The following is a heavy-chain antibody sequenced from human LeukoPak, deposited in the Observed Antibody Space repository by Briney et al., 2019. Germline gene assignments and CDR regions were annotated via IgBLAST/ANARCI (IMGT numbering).Heavy chain of an antibody. CDR1: GFTFSSYS. Sequence: GGSLRLSCAASGFTFSSYSMNWVRQAPGKGLEWVSSISSSSSYIYYADSVKGRLATSRDNAKSSLYLEMNSLRAEDTAVYYCARDGWRTYYYDSSGWVAFDIWGQGTMVTVSS. CDR2: ISSSSSYI. J-gene: IGHJ3*02. V-gene: IGHV3-21*04. CDR3: ARDGWRTYYYDSSGWVAFDI. D-gene: IGHD3-22*01.